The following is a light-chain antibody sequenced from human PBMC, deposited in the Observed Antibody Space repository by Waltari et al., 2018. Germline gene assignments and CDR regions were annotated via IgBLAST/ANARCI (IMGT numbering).Light chain of an antibody. CDR3: QQSYSTPPT. V-gene: IGKV1-39*01. Sequence: DIQMTQSPSSLSASVGDRVTITCRASQSISSYLNWYQQKPGKAPKLLSYAASSLQSGVPSRFRGSGSGTDFTLTISSLQPEDFATYYCQQSYSTPPTFGGGTKVEIK. CDR2: AAS. CDR1: QSISSY. J-gene: IGKJ4*01.